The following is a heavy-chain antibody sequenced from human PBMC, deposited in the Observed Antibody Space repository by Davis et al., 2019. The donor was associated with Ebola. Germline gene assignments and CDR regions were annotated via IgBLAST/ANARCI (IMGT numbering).Heavy chain of an antibody. CDR1: GYTFTGYY. D-gene: IGHD6-6*01. CDR2: INPNSGGT. CDR3: ARESVGQLAASHWFNP. Sequence: ASVKVSCKASGYTFTGYYMHWVRQAPGQGLEWMGWINPNSGGTNYAQKFQGWVTMTRDTSISTAYMELSRLRSDDPAVYYCARESVGQLAASHWFNPWGQGTLVTVSS. J-gene: IGHJ5*02. V-gene: IGHV1-2*04.